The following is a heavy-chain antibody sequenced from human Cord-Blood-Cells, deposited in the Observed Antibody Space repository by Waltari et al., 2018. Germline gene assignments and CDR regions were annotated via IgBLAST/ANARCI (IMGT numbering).Heavy chain of an antibody. J-gene: IGHJ4*02. CDR1: GFTFISYS. V-gene: IGHV3-30*04. CDR3: ARAPVRYYFDY. D-gene: IGHD3-22*01. CDR2: ISYDGSNK. Sequence: QVQLVESGGGVVKPGRSLRLSCAASGFTFISYSMHWVRQAPGKGLGWGAVISYDGSNKYYADSVKGRFTISRDNSKNTLYLQMNSLRAEDTAVYYCARAPVRYYFDYWGQGTLVTVSS.